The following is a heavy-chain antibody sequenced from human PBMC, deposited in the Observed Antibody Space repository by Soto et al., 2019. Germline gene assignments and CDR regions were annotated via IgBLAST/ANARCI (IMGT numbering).Heavy chain of an antibody. CDR3: AKGNYYYGMDV. Sequence: PGGSLSLSCAASGFTFSSYGMHWVRQAPGKGLEWVAVISYDGSNKYYADSVKGRFTISRDNSKNTLYLQMNSLRAEDTAVYYCAKGNYYYGMDVWGQGTTVTVSS. CDR2: ISYDGSNK. V-gene: IGHV3-30*18. CDR1: GFTFSSYG. J-gene: IGHJ6*02.